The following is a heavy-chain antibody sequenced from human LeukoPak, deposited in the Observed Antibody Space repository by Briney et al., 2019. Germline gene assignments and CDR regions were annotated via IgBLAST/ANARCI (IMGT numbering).Heavy chain of an antibody. D-gene: IGHD3-16*01. CDR3: ARLVAKYRALYYFDL. CDR2: IFNSGNT. CDR1: VDSINYNHYV. J-gene: IGHJ4*02. V-gene: IGHV4-39*02. Sequence: PSETLSLTCAVYVDSINYNHYVWAWIRQPPGKGLEWLGSIFNSGNTYYTPSLQSRLTISVDTSTSHFSLKLSSVTATDTSVYDCARLVAKYRALYYFDLWGRGSLVTVSS.